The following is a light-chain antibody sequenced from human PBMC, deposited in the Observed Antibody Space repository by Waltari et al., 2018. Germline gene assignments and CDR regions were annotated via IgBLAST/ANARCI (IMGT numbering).Light chain of an antibody. V-gene: IGLV2-8*01. CDR3: SSYAGSNNLV. Sequence: QSALTQPPSASGSPGQSVTISCTGTSRDVGGSNSVSWHQPHPGKAPKVMIYEVRKQPHGVPDCFAGSKSGNTASLTVSGLQAEDEADYYCSSYAGSNNLVFGGGTKLTVL. J-gene: IGLJ3*02. CDR1: SRDVGGSNS. CDR2: EVR.